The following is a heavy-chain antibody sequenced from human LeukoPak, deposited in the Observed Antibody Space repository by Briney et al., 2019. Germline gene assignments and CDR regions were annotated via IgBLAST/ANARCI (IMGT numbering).Heavy chain of an antibody. D-gene: IGHD3-9*01. CDR1: GFTFSSYS. CDR3: AKAPSLRESLFDP. V-gene: IGHV3-21*04. J-gene: IGHJ5*02. CDR2: ISSSSSYI. Sequence: GGSLRLSCAASGFTFSSYSMNWVRQAPGKGLEWVSSISSSSSYIYYADSVKGRFTISRDNSKNTLYLQMNSLRAEDTAVYYCAKAPSLRESLFDPWGQGTLVTVSS.